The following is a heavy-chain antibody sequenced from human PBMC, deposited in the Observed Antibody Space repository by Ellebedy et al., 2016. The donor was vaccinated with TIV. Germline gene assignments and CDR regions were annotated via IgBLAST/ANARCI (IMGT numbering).Heavy chain of an antibody. J-gene: IGHJ3*01. V-gene: IGHV3-23*01. Sequence: GESLKISCAASGLSFSSHAMSWVRQAPGKGLEWVSSITESGGNTYYADSVKGRFTISRGNSKDTLFLQMNSLRAEDTAIYFCAKDLVGVGPAFDVWGQGTMVTVYS. D-gene: IGHD1-26*01. CDR1: GLSFSSHA. CDR3: AKDLVGVGPAFDV. CDR2: ITESGGNT.